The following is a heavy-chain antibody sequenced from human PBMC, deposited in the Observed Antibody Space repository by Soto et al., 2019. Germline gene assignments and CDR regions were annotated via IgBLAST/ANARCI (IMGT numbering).Heavy chain of an antibody. Sequence: QVQLVESGGGVVQPGRSLKLSCAASEFTFSSYTMYWVRQAPGKGLEWVAGISSDGGNTSYLDSVKGRFTISRDNSKNPRCLEMKSLRVGDTAVYYCAREWSISVAAPGSWGQGTLVTVSS. CDR2: ISSDGGNT. J-gene: IGHJ5*02. CDR1: EFTFSSYT. CDR3: AREWSISVAAPGS. V-gene: IGHV3-30-3*01. D-gene: IGHD6-19*01.